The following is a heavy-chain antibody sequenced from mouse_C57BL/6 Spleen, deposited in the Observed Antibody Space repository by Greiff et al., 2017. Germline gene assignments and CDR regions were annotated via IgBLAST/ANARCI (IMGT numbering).Heavy chain of an antibody. J-gene: IGHJ2*01. D-gene: IGHD1-1*01. CDR2: IYPSDSET. CDR1: GYTFTSYW. V-gene: IGHV1-61*01. Sequence: QVQLQQPGAELVRPGSSVKLSCKASGYTFTSYWMDWVKQRPGQGLEWIGNIYPSDSETHYNQKFKDKATLTVDKSSSTAYMQLSSLTSEDSAVYYCARRGSTVGDYWGQGTTLTVSS. CDR3: ARRGSTVGDY.